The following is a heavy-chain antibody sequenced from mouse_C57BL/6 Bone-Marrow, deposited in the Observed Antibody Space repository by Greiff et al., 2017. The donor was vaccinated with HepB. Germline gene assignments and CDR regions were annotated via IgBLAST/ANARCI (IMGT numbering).Heavy chain of an antibody. Sequence: QVQLQQSGAELVRPGTSVKVSCKASGYAFTNYLIEWVKQRPGQGLEWIGVINPGSGGTNYNEKFKGKATLTADKSSSTAYMQLSSLTSEDSAVYFCARWEGNYVTRGCAMDYWGQGTSVTVSS. J-gene: IGHJ4*01. CDR2: INPGSGGT. D-gene: IGHD2-1*01. V-gene: IGHV1-54*01. CDR3: ARWEGNYVTRGCAMDY. CDR1: GYAFTNYL.